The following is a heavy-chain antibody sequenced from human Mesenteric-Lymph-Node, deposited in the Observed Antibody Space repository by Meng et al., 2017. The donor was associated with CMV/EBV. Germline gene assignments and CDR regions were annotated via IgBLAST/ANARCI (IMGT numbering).Heavy chain of an antibody. CDR2: IWYDGSNK. V-gene: IGHV3-33*01. J-gene: IGHJ4*02. CDR1: GVAVSSYG. CDR3: ARGIPSGYYFDY. D-gene: IGHD3-3*01. Sequence: AASGVAVSSYGMHWVSQAPGKGLEWGAVIWYDGSNKYYADSVKGRFTISRDNSKNTLYLQMNSLRAEDTAVYYCARGIPSGYYFDYWGQGTLVTVSS.